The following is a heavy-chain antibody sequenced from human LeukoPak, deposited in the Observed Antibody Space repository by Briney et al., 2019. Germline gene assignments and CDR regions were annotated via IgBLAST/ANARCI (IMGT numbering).Heavy chain of an antibody. J-gene: IGHJ4*02. CDR3: ARLRVQNYGGNWGFDY. CDR1: GGSISSSSYY. Sequence: SETLSLTCTVSGGSISSSSYYWGWIRQPPGKGLEWIGYIYYSGSTNYNPSLKSRVTISVDTSKNQFSLKLSSVTAADTAVYYCARLRVQNYGGNWGFDYWGQGTLVTVSS. V-gene: IGHV4-61*05. D-gene: IGHD4-23*01. CDR2: IYYSGST.